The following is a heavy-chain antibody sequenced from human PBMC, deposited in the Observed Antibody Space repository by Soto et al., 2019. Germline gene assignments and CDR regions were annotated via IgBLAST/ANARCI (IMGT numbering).Heavy chain of an antibody. Sequence: GGSLRLSCAASGFTFSSYSMNWVRQAPGKGLEWVSSISSSSSYIYYADSVKGRFTISRDNARNSLYLQMNSLRAEDTAVYYCARDLYCSSTSCYFSGMDVWGQGTTVTVSS. CDR2: ISSSSSYI. D-gene: IGHD2-2*01. V-gene: IGHV3-21*01. CDR3: ARDLYCSSTSCYFSGMDV. CDR1: GFTFSSYS. J-gene: IGHJ6*02.